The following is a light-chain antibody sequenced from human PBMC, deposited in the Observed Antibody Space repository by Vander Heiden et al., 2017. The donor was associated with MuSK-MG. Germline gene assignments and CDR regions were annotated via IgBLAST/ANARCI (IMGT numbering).Light chain of an antibody. J-gene: IGKJ5*01. Sequence: QMTTSPSSLSASVGDRVTITCRASQSISSYLNWYQQKPGKAPKLLIYAASSLQSGVPSRFSGSGSGTDFTLTISSLQPEDFATYYCQQSYSTPITFGQGTRLEIK. CDR3: QQSYSTPIT. V-gene: IGKV1-39*01. CDR2: AAS. CDR1: QSISSY.